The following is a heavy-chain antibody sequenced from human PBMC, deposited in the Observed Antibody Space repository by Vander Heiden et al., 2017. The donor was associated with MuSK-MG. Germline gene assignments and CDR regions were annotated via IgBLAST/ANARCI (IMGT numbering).Heavy chain of an antibody. CDR2: IYPGDSDT. V-gene: IGHV5-51*01. Sequence: EVQLEQSGAEVKKPGESLTISCQVSGYTFRNHWIGWVSQVPGKGLEWMGIIYPGDSDTRYSPSFQGQVTISADNSIATAYLQWSSLKASDTAIYYCTRATDFLSASEDYWGQGTLVTVSS. CDR1: GYTFRNHW. D-gene: IGHD3-3*01. CDR3: TRATDFLSASEDY. J-gene: IGHJ4*02.